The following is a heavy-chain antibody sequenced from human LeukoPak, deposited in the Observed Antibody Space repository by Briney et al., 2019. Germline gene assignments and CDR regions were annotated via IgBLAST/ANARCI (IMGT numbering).Heavy chain of an antibody. V-gene: IGHV3-23*01. D-gene: IGHD6-19*01. CDR3: AKGYSSGWYYIQHY. CDR1: GFTFSSYA. CDR2: ISGSGGST. J-gene: IGHJ4*02. Sequence: HPGGSLRLSCAASGFTFSSYAMSWVRQAPGKGLEWVSAISGSGGSTYYADSVKGRFTISRDNSKNTLYLQMNSLRAEDTAVYYCAKGYSSGWYYIQHYWGQGTLVTVSS.